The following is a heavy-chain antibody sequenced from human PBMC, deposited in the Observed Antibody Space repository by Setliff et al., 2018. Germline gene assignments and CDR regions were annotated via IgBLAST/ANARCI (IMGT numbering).Heavy chain of an antibody. Sequence: PSVKVSCKASGYSFTGYYMHWVRQAPGQGHEWMGIIHTGGGSASYAQKFQGRVTMTSDTSTSTVYMEVNSVTSDDTAIYYCARGGMAAAGRKGVFEYWGQGTVGTVS. CDR2: IHTGGGSA. CDR1: GYSFTGYY. V-gene: IGHV1-46*01. CDR3: ARGGMAAAGRKGVFEY. D-gene: IGHD6-13*01. J-gene: IGHJ4*02.